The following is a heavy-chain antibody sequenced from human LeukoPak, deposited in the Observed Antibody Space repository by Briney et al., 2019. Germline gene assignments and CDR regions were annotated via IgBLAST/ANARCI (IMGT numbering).Heavy chain of an antibody. J-gene: IGHJ4*02. Sequence: SETLSLTCTVSGDSISRSTYYWGWIRQPPGKGLEWIGSVYYSGNTYYNPSLKSRVTISVETSKNQFSLKLTSVTAADTAVYYCARARGYSYENYFDYWGQGTLVTVSS. CDR3: ARARGYSYENYFDY. CDR2: VYYSGNT. V-gene: IGHV4-39*01. CDR1: GDSISRSTYY. D-gene: IGHD5-18*01.